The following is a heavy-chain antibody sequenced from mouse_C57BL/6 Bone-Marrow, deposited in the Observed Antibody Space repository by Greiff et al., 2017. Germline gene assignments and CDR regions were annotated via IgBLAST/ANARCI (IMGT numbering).Heavy chain of an antibody. V-gene: IGHV1-74*01. CDR2: IHPADSDT. Sequence: QVQLQQPGAELVKPGASVTVSCKASGYTFTSYGMHWVKQRPGQGLEWIGGIHPADSDTNYNPKFKGKAILTVDKSSSTAYMQLSSLTSEDSAVYYCAGRLAYWGQGTLVTVSA. CDR1: GYTFTSYG. J-gene: IGHJ3*01. CDR3: AGRLAY.